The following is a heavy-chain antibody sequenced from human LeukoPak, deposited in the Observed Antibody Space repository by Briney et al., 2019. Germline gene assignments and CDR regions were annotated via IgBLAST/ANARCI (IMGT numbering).Heavy chain of an antibody. V-gene: IGHV4-59*12. D-gene: IGHD3-10*01. CDR1: GGSINSYY. Sequence: SETLSLTCTVSGGSINSYYWSWIRQPPGKGLEWIGYIYYSGSTNYNPSLKSRVTISVDTSKNQFSLKLSSVTAADTAVYYCARDRTYYYGSGTYDYWGQGTLVTVSS. J-gene: IGHJ4*02. CDR2: IYYSGST. CDR3: ARDRTYYYGSGTYDY.